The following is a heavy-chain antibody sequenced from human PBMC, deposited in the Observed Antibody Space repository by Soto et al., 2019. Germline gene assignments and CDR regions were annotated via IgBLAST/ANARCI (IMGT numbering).Heavy chain of an antibody. CDR3: ARQIYDSDTGPNFQYYFDS. CDR2: IDPSDSQT. V-gene: IGHV5-10-1*01. D-gene: IGHD3-22*01. CDR1: GYKFAGYW. J-gene: IGHJ4*02. Sequence: GESLKLSCKGSGYKFAGYWITWVRQKPGKGLEWMGRIDPSDSQTYYSPSFRGHVTISVTKSITTVFLQWGSLRASDTAMYYCARQIYDSDTGPNFQYYFDSWGQGIPVTVSS.